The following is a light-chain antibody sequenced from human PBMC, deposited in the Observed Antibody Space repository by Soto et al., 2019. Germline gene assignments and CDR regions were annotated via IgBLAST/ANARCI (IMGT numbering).Light chain of an antibody. CDR3: QQRRILLA. CDR1: HSLSSS. V-gene: IGKV3-11*01. Sequence: TISQSPGERATXSCRASHSLSSSLAWYQQKPVQAPGLLIYDASNLAAGIPDRFRCRGSGTDFTLSISRLETEDFTVYYLQQRRILLAFGGGTKVDIK. CDR2: DAS. J-gene: IGKJ4*01.